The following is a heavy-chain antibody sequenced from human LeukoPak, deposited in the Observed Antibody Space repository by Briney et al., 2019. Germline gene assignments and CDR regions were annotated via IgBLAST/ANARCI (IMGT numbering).Heavy chain of an antibody. Sequence: SETLSLTCAVSGGSISSGGYSWSWIRQPPGKGLEWIGYIYHSGSTYYNPSLKSRVTISVDRSKNHFSLKLSSVTAADTAVYYCARYRDSSGYYYLTPPYWYFDLWGRGTLVTVSS. CDR3: ARYRDSSGYYYLTPPYWYFDL. CDR2: IYHSGST. CDR1: GGSISSGGYS. V-gene: IGHV4-30-2*01. D-gene: IGHD3-22*01. J-gene: IGHJ2*01.